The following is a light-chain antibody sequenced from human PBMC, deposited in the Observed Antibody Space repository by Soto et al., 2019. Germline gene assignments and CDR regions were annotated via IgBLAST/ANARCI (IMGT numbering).Light chain of an antibody. J-gene: IGKJ4*01. CDR2: DAS. CDR3: QQYGSSFT. Sequence: EIVLTQSPGTLSLSPGERATLSCRASQSVSSNYLAWYQQKPGQAPSLLICDASSRATGIPDRFSGSGSGTDFTLIINRLEPEDFAVYYCQQYGSSFTFGGGTKVEIK. V-gene: IGKV3-20*01. CDR1: QSVSSNY.